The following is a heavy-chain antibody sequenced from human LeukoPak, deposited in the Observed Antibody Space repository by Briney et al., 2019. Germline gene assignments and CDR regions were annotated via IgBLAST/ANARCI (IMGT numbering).Heavy chain of an antibody. J-gene: IGHJ4*02. V-gene: IGHV3-21*01. CDR2: ISSSSSYI. CDR3: ARNPYSRGWYYFDY. Sequence: GGSLRLSCAASGFTFSSYSMNWVRQAPGKGLEWVSSISSSSSYIYYADSVKGRFTISRDNAKNSLYLQMNSLRAEDTAVYYCARNPYSRGWYYFDYWGQGTLVTVSS. CDR1: GFTFSSYS. D-gene: IGHD6-19*01.